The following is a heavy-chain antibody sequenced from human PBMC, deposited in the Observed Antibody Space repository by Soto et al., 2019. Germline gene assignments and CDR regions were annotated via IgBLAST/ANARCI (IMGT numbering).Heavy chain of an antibody. CDR1: GYIFVNYG. CDR2: ISPYTGNT. V-gene: IGHV1-18*01. Sequence: QVQLVQSGDEVKKAGASVKVSCKASGYIFVNYGIAWVRQAPGQGLEWMGWISPYTGNTHSATKIQGRLTMTTDTSTSTAYMEPGSLTSDDTAVYYCVMVDNYVTPTPQDVWGQGTTVTVSS. D-gene: IGHD3-16*01. J-gene: IGHJ6*02. CDR3: VMVDNYVTPTPQDV.